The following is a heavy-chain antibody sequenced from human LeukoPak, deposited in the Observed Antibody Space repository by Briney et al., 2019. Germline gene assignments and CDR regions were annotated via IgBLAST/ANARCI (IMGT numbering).Heavy chain of an antibody. D-gene: IGHD3-16*01. Sequence: SQTLSLTCTVSGGSISSGDYYWSWIRQHPGKGLEWIGYISYSGNTHYNPSLKSRIIISVDTSKNQFALKLTSVTAADTAVYYCARHYGPWGQGTLVTVSS. CDR1: GGSISSGDYY. V-gene: IGHV4-31*03. CDR2: ISYSGNT. CDR3: ARHYGP. J-gene: IGHJ5*02.